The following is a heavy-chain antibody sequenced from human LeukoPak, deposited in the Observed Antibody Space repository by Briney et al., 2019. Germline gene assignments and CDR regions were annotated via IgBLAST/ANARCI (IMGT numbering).Heavy chain of an antibody. V-gene: IGHV3-7*01. CDR2: IKQDGSEK. J-gene: IGHJ4*02. Sequence: PGGSLRLSCAASGFTFSSYWMSWVRQAPGKGLEWAANIKQDGSEKYYVDSVKGRFTISRDNAKNSLYLQMNSLRAEDTAVYYCARDKWAGYSSGWYGDWGQGTLVTVSS. CDR3: ARDKWAGYSSGWYGD. CDR1: GFTFSSYW. D-gene: IGHD6-19*01.